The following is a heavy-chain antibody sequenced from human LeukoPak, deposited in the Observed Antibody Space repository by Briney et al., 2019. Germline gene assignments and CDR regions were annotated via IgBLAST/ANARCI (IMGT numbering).Heavy chain of an antibody. Sequence: ASVKVSCKASGYTFTGYYMHWVRQAPGQGLEWMGWINPNSGGTNYAQKFQDRVTMTRDTSISTAYMELSSLRSEDTAVYYCARGTVCGSGGKCSGSWYYDYWGQGTLVTVSS. CDR2: INPNSGGT. CDR1: GYTFTGYY. V-gene: IGHV1-2*02. D-gene: IGHD6-13*01. CDR3: ARGTVCGSGGKCSGSWYYDY. J-gene: IGHJ4*02.